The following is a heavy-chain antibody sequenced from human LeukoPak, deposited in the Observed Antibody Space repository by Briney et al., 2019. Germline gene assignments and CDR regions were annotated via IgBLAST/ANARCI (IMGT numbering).Heavy chain of an antibody. V-gene: IGHV4-34*01. Sequence: SETLSLTCAVYGGSFSGYYWSWIRQPPGKGLEWIGEINHSGSANYNPSLKSRVTISVDTSKNQFSLKLSSVTAADTAVYYCARDIVVVPALPALGYYGMDVWGQGTTVTVSS. CDR1: GGSFSGYY. J-gene: IGHJ6*02. CDR3: ARDIVVVPALPALGYYGMDV. D-gene: IGHD2-2*01. CDR2: INHSGSA.